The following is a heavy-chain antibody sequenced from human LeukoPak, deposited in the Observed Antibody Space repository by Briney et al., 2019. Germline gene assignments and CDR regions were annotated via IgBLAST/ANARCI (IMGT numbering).Heavy chain of an antibody. Sequence: LAGGSLRLSCAASGFTFSSYWMSWVRQAPGKGLEWVANIKQDGSEKYYVDSVKGRFTISRDNAKNSLYLQMNSLRSEDTAVYYCARGRLVITLDAFDIWGQGTMVTVSS. V-gene: IGHV3-7*03. J-gene: IGHJ3*02. D-gene: IGHD3-9*01. CDR2: IKQDGSEK. CDR1: GFTFSSYW. CDR3: ARGRLVITLDAFDI.